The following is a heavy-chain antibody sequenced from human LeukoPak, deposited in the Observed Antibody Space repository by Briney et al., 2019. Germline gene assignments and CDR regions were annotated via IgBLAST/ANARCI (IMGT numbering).Heavy chain of an antibody. CDR3: AKDFRIGYSAHFDY. CDR1: GFTFSRYD. CDR2: SGTVGDT. Sequence: GGSLRLSCAASGFTFSRYDMHWVRQITGKGLEWLSNSGTVGDTYYPDSVKGRFTTSRENAKNSVYLQMDSLRGEDTAVYYCAKDFRIGYSAHFDYWGQGALVTVSS. V-gene: IGHV3-13*01. D-gene: IGHD2-21*01. J-gene: IGHJ4*02.